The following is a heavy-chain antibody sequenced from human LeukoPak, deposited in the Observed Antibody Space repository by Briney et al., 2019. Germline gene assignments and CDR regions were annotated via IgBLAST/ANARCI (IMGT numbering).Heavy chain of an antibody. CDR2: INAGNGNT. J-gene: IGHJ4*02. D-gene: IGHD3-22*01. CDR1: GYTFTSYA. CDR3: ARGDAYYYDSSGYGPNF. Sequence: ASVKVSCKASGYTFTSYAMHWVRQAPGQGLEWMGWINAGNGNTKYSQKFQGRVTITRDTSASTAYMELSSLRSEDTAVYYCARGDAYYYDSSGYGPNFWGQGTLVTVSS. V-gene: IGHV1-3*01.